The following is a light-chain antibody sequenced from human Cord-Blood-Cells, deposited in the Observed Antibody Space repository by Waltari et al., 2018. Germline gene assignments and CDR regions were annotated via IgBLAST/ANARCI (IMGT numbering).Light chain of an antibody. V-gene: IGLV3-21*03. CDR2: DDS. J-gene: IGLJ2*01. Sequence: SYVLTQPPSVSVAPGKTARITCGGNNIGSKSVHWYQQKPGQAPVLVVYDDSERPSGIPERFAGSNSGNTATRTIGRVEAGDEADYYCQVWDSSSDHVVFGGGTKLTVL. CDR1: NIGSKS. CDR3: QVWDSSSDHVV.